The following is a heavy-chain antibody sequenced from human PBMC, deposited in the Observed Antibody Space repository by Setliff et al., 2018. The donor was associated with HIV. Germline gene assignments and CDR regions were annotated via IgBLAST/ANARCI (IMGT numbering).Heavy chain of an antibody. CDR2: INVGNGDT. J-gene: IGHJ4*02. CDR1: GYTFTTYS. CDR3: ARGYTSSSGY. D-gene: IGHD5-18*01. V-gene: IGHV1-3*03. Sequence: ASVKVSCKASGYTFTTYSLHWVRQAPGHSLEWMGWINVGNGDTKYSPELQGRISITRDTSANTAYMELSSLRSEDTAVYYCARGYTSSSGYWGQGTLVTVSS.